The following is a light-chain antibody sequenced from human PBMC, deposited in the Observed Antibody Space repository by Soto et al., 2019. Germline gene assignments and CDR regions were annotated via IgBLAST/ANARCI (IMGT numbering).Light chain of an antibody. V-gene: IGKV3-11*01. J-gene: IGKJ2*01. CDR1: QSVSSY. CDR3: QQRSNWPPYT. Sequence: EIVLTQSPAILSLSPGERATLSCRASQSVSSYLAWYQQKPGQAPRLLIYDASNRATGIPARFSGSGSGTDFTLTISSLEPEDFAVYYCQQRSNWPPYTFGQGTKLEIK. CDR2: DAS.